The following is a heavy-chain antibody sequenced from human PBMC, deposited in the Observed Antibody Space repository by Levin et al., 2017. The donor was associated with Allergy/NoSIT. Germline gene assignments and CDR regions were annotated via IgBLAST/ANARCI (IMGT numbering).Heavy chain of an antibody. CDR3: AKDGLIAAAGTDYFDY. D-gene: IGHD6-13*01. CDR2: ISYDGSNK. V-gene: IGHV3-30*18. Sequence: GESLKISCAASGFTFSSYGMHWVRQAPGKGLEWVAVISYDGSNKYYADSAKGRFTISRDNSKNTLYLQMNSLRAEDTAVYYCAKDGLIAAAGTDYFDYWGQGTLVTVSS. J-gene: IGHJ4*02. CDR1: GFTFSSYG.